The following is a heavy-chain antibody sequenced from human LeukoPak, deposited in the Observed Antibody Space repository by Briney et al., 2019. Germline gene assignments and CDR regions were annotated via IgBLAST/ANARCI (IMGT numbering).Heavy chain of an antibody. D-gene: IGHD3-10*01. J-gene: IGHJ4*02. CDR1: GFTVSSNY. CDR2: IYSGGST. Sequence: GGSLRLSCAASGFTVSSNYMSWVRQAPGKGLEWVSVIYSGGSTYYADSVKGRFTISRDDSKNTLYLQMNSLRAEDTAVYYCARNHYGSVDYWGQGTLVTVSS. V-gene: IGHV3-53*01. CDR3: ARNHYGSVDY.